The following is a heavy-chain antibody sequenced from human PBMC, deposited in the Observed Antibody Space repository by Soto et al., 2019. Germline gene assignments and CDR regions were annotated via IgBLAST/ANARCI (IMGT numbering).Heavy chain of an antibody. D-gene: IGHD3-9*01. Sequence: PSETLSLTCTVSGGSISSYYWSWIRQPPGKGLEWIGYIYYSGSTNYNPSLKSRVTISVDTSKNQFSLKLTSVTAADTAVYYCARALSYYDILTGPHNWFDPWGQGTLVTAPQ. J-gene: IGHJ5*02. CDR1: GGSISSYY. V-gene: IGHV4-59*01. CDR2: IYYSGST. CDR3: ARALSYYDILTGPHNWFDP.